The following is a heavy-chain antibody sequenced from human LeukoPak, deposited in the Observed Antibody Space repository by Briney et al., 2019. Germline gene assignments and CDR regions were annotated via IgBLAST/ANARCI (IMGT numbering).Heavy chain of an antibody. J-gene: IGHJ6*02. D-gene: IGHD2-2*01. V-gene: IGHV3-23*01. CDR1: GFTFSSYA. CDR3: AKSRCSTSCYGGDV. CDR2: IPFSGGST. Sequence: GGSLRLSCVASGFTFSSYAMSWVRQAPGKGLEWVSGIPFSGGSTYYSDSVKGRFTISRDNSKNTLYLEMSSLRAVDTAEYYCAKSRCSTSCYGGDVWGQGTTVTVS.